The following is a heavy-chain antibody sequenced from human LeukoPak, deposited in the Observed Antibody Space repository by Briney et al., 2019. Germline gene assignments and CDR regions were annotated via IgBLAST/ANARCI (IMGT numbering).Heavy chain of an antibody. V-gene: IGHV3-48*03. CDR3: ARAAEWVRSSGPYYFDY. D-gene: IGHD6-13*01. CDR2: ISGSGSTI. Sequence: GGSLRLSCAASGFTFSSYEMNWVRQAPGKGLEWVSYISGSGSTIYYADSVKGRFTISRDNAKNSLYLQMNSLRAEDTAVYYCARAAEWVRSSGPYYFDYWGQGTLVTVSS. J-gene: IGHJ4*02. CDR1: GFTFSSYE.